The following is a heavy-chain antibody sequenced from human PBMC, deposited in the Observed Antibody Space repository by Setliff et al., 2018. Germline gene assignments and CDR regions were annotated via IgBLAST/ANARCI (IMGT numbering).Heavy chain of an antibody. CDR3: AKATGFGELLI. D-gene: IGHD3-10*01. CDR2: IYTRGST. V-gene: IGHV4-61*09. Sequence: SETLSLTCTVSGDSITSGSYYWSWIRQPAGKGLEWIGQIYTRGSTNENPSLKSRVTISVDTSKNQVSLRLTSVTAADTAIYYCAKATGFGELLIWGQGTVVTV. J-gene: IGHJ4*02. CDR1: GDSITSGSYY.